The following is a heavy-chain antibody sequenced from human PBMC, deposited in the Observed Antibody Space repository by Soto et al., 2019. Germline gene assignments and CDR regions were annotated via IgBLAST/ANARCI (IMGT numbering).Heavy chain of an antibody. J-gene: IGHJ4*02. V-gene: IGHV4-39*01. CDR3: ARHGCWSGYYRGAYFDY. CDR1: GGSISSSSYY. CDR2: IYYSGST. D-gene: IGHD3-3*01. Sequence: QLQLQESGPGLVKPSETLSLTCTVSGGSISSSSYYWGWIRQPPGKGLEWIGSIYYSGSTYYNPSLTSQVTISVDTATNQFSLKLSSGTAADTAVYYCARHGCWSGYYRGAYFDYWGQGTLVTVSS.